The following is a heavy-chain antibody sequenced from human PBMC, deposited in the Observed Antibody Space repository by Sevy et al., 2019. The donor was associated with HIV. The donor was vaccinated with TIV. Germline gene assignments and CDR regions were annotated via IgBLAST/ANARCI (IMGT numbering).Heavy chain of an antibody. D-gene: IGHD1-1*01. CDR3: AREFTGSDLHLDY. CDR1: GFTFSSYG. V-gene: IGHV3-33*01. J-gene: IGHJ4*02. Sequence: GGALRLSCAASGFTFSSYGMHWVRQAPGKGLEWVAVIWYDGSNKYYADSVKGRFTFSRDNSKNQLYLQMNSLGAEDTAVYYCAREFTGSDLHLDYWGQGTLVTVSS. CDR2: IWYDGSNK.